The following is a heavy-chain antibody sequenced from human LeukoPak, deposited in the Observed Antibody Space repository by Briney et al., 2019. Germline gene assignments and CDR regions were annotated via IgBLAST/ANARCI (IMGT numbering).Heavy chain of an antibody. CDR2: IYYSGST. J-gene: IGHJ6*02. CDR3: ARGNTVTTTNYYYYYGMDV. Sequence: SETLSLTCTVSGGSISSGDYYWSWIRQPPGKGLEWIGYIYYSGSTYYNPSLKSRVTISVDTSKNQLSLKLSSVTAADTAVYYCARGNTVTTTNYYYYYGMDVWGQGTTVTVSS. V-gene: IGHV4-30-4*01. CDR1: GGSISSGDYY. D-gene: IGHD4-11*01.